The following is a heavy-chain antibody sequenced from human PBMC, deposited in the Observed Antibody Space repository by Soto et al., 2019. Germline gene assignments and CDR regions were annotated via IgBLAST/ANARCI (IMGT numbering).Heavy chain of an antibody. Sequence: SETLSLTSNVSGGPLSGYFCSWFRLSAGKGLGWIVRIYTSGTTNYNPYLKSRVTMSVGTSWTHFSLTLTSVTAADSALYYCETATIPWAFAIWGPGTMVTVSS. J-gene: IGHJ3*02. CDR3: ETATIPWAFAI. D-gene: IGHD1-26*01. CDR1: GGPLSGYF. CDR2: IYTSGTT. V-gene: IGHV4-4*07.